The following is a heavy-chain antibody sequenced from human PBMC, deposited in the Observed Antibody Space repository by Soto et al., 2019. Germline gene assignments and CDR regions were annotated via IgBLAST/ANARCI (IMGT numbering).Heavy chain of an antibody. J-gene: IGHJ4*02. D-gene: IGHD2-8*01. CDR2: IDPSDSYT. CDR3: ARRMEGDY. V-gene: IGHV5-10-1*01. Sequence: PGESLKISCKASGYSFTNYWINWVRPMPGNGLAWMGRIDPSDSYTNYSPSFQGRVTISADRSTSTAYLQWSGLEASERAMYYCARRMEGDYWGQGTLVTVSS. CDR1: GYSFTNYW.